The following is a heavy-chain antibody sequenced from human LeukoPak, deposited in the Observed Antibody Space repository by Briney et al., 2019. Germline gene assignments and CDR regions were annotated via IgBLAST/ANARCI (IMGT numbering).Heavy chain of an antibody. V-gene: IGHV3-7*01. Sequence: GGSLRLCCAASGFTFSSYWMTWVRQATGKGLEWVANIKQDGSEKYYVDSVKGRFSISRDNANNSLILQMNSLRAEDTAVYYCARGTVNFDNWSQGTLVTVSS. J-gene: IGHJ4*02. CDR2: IKQDGSEK. CDR1: GFTFSSYW. CDR3: ARGTVNFDN. D-gene: IGHD4-11*01.